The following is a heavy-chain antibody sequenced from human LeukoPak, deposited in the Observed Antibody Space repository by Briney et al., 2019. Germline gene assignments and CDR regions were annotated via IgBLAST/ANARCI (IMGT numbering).Heavy chain of an antibody. V-gene: IGHV3-23*01. Sequence: GGSLRLSCAASGFTFNNCAVTWVRQAPGKGLEWVSLVSGSGNSTFYADSVKGRFTISRDSSRNILYLQMNSLRAEDTAVYYCAKDRCSNGIGCYYYYMDVWGKGTTVTISS. D-gene: IGHD2-8*01. CDR2: VSGSGNST. CDR1: GFTFNNCA. J-gene: IGHJ6*03. CDR3: AKDRCSNGIGCYYYYMDV.